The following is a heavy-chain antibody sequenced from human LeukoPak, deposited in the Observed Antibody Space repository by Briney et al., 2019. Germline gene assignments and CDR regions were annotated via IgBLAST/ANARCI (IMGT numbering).Heavy chain of an antibody. Sequence: SVKVSCKASGGTFSSYAISWVRQAPGQGLEWMGGIIPIFGTANYAQKFQGRVTITADESTSTAYMELSSLKSEDTAVYYCAREVVAATKRGASGNYFDYWGQGTLVTVSS. D-gene: IGHD2-15*01. CDR1: GGTFSSYA. V-gene: IGHV1-69*13. J-gene: IGHJ4*02. CDR3: AREVVAATKRGASGNYFDY. CDR2: IIPIFGTA.